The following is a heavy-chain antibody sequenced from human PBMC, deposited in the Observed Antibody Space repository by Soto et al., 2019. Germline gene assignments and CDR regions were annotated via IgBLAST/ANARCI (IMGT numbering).Heavy chain of an antibody. D-gene: IGHD3-3*01. J-gene: IGHJ3*02. V-gene: IGHV3-7*03. CDR2: IKQDGSEK. Sequence: GKGLEWVANIKQDGSEKYYVDSVKGRFTISRDNAKNSLYLQMXSLRAEDTAVYYCARDDFWSGYYGDAFDIWGQGTMVTVSS. CDR3: ARDDFWSGYYGDAFDI.